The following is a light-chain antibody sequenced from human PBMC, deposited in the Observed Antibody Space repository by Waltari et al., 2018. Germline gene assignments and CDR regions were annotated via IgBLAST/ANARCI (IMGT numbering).Light chain of an antibody. CDR1: QSVSRK. CDR2: GAS. V-gene: IGKV3-15*01. Sequence: EIVMTQSPATVSVSPGERATLSCRASQSVSRKLAWYHQKPGQAPRLLFYGASTRATGIPARFSGSGSGTEYTLTISSLQSEDFAVYYCQQYDNWPLTFGGGTKVEIK. CDR3: QQYDNWPLT. J-gene: IGKJ4*01.